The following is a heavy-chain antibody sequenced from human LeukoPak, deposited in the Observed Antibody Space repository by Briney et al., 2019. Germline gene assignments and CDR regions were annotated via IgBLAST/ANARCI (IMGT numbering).Heavy chain of an antibody. Sequence: QSGGSLRLSCAASGFTFSNAWMNWVRQAPGKGLEWVSYISSSSSTIYYADSVKGRFTISRDNAKNSLYLQMNSLRAEDTAVYYCAREDQNFWSGYYSDYWGQGTLVTVSS. CDR1: GFTFSNAW. V-gene: IGHV3-48*01. D-gene: IGHD3-3*01. J-gene: IGHJ4*02. CDR3: AREDQNFWSGYYSDY. CDR2: ISSSSSTI.